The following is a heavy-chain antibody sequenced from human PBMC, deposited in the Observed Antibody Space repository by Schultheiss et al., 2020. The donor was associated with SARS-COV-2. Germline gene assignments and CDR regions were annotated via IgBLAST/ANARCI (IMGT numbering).Heavy chain of an antibody. J-gene: IGHJ5*02. D-gene: IGHD6-13*01. Sequence: SETLSLTCAVSGGSISSGAYSWSWIRQPPGKGLEWIGYIYYSGSTYYNPSLKSRVTISVDTSKNQFSLKLSSVTAADTAVYYCARGRIAAAGRFWFDPWGQGTLVTVSS. CDR3: ARGRIAAAGRFWFDP. CDR1: GGSISSGAYS. CDR2: IYYSGST. V-gene: IGHV4-30-2*01.